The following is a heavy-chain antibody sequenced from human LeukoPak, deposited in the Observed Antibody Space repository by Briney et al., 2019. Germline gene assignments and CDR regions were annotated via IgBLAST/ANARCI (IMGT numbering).Heavy chain of an antibody. Sequence: SVKVSCKASGGTFSSYAISWVRQAPGQGLEWMGGIIPIFGTANYAQKFQGRVTITADESKRTAYLEMSSLRSEDTAVYYCARGWMGIFAYYFDYWGQGTLVTVSS. CDR3: ARGWMGIFAYYFDY. D-gene: IGHD2-15*01. V-gene: IGHV1-69*13. CDR2: IIPIFGTA. J-gene: IGHJ4*02. CDR1: GGTFSSYA.